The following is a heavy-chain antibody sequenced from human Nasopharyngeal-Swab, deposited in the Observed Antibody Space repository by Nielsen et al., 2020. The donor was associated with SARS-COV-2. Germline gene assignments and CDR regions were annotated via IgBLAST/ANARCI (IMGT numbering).Heavy chain of an antibody. D-gene: IGHD2-2*01. V-gene: IGHV3-30*04. Sequence: WIRQPPGKGLEWVAVISYDGSNKYYADSVKGRFTISRDNSKNTLYLQMNSLRAEDTAVYYCAREARGVPAAIEGGYYYGMDVWGQGTTVTVSS. J-gene: IGHJ6*02. CDR2: ISYDGSNK. CDR3: AREARGVPAAIEGGYYYGMDV.